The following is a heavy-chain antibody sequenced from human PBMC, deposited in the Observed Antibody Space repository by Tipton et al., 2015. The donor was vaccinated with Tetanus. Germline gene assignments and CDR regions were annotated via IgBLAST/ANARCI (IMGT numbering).Heavy chain of an antibody. Sequence: TLSLTCAVSGGSFTDFYWSWIRQVPGQGLVWIGEINHSGTANKNPSLKSRVTMSVDTSNRQFSLSLDSVTAADTGVYYCVTNWGSVNYGLDVWGQGTTVTVSS. J-gene: IGHJ6*02. CDR2: INHSGTA. CDR1: GGSFTDFY. V-gene: IGHV4-34*01. CDR3: VTNWGSVNYGLDV. D-gene: IGHD7-27*01.